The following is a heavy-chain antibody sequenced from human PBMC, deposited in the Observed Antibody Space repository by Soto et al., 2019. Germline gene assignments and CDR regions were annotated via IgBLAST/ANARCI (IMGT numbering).Heavy chain of an antibody. Sequence: QITLKESGPTLVKPTQTLTLPCTFSGFSLSTSGVGVGWIRQPPGKALEWLALIYWDDDKRYSPSLKSRLTITKDTSKHQVVLTMTNMDPVDTATYYCAHRQVTFGGVIVNDSWGQGTLVTVSS. J-gene: IGHJ4*02. CDR2: IYWDDDK. V-gene: IGHV2-5*02. CDR1: GFSLSTSGVG. D-gene: IGHD3-16*02. CDR3: AHRQVTFGGVIVNDS.